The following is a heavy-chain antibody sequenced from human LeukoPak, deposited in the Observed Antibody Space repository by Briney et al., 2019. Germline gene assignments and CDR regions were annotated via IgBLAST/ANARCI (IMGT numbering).Heavy chain of an antibody. CDR2: LSSNGAYI. Sequence: GGSLRHSCASSGFTFNRFTMHWARHAPGKGLEWVSSLSSNGAYIYYADSLRGRLTISRDNAKNSLYLQVNRLGAEDTAVYYCARAGGFHYDSSGDAFDIWGQGTIVTVSS. CDR3: ARAGGFHYDSSGDAFDI. J-gene: IGHJ3*02. CDR1: GFTFNRFT. V-gene: IGHV3-21*01. D-gene: IGHD3-22*01.